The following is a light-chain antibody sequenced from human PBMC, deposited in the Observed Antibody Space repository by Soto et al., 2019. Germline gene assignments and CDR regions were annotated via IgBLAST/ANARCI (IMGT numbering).Light chain of an antibody. Sequence: DIQLTQSPSFLSASVGDRVTITCRASQDVSRYLAWYQQKPGKAPNLLIYAASTLRSGVPSRFSGSGSDTELTLTISSLQPDYFATYYCQQLNSYVFAFGPGTKVDIK. CDR2: AAS. V-gene: IGKV1-9*01. CDR1: QDVSRY. J-gene: IGKJ3*01. CDR3: QQLNSYVFA.